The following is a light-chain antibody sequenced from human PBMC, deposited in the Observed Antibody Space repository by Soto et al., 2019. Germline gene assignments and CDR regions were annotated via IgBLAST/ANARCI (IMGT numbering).Light chain of an antibody. CDR1: QSLLHSNGYNY. CDR3: MQALQTPIT. J-gene: IGKJ4*01. Sequence: DIVMTQSPLSLPVTPGEPASISCRSSQSLLHSNGYNYLDWYLQKPGQSPQLLTYLGSNRASGVTDRFSGSGSGTDFTLKISRVEAEDVGVYYCMQALQTPITFGGGTKVEIK. V-gene: IGKV2-28*01. CDR2: LGS.